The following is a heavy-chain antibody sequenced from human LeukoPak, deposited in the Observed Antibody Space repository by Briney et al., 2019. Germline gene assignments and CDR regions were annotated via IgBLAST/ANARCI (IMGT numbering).Heavy chain of an antibody. CDR2: ISWDGGST. Sequence: GGSLRLSCAASGFTFDDYAMHWVRQAPGKGLEWVSLISWDGGSTYYADSVKGRFTISGDNSKNSLYLQMNSLRAEDTALYYCAKNPAVTTEYYYYMDVWGKGTTVTVSS. CDR1: GFTFDDYA. CDR3: AKNPAVTTEYYYYMDV. D-gene: IGHD4-17*01. V-gene: IGHV3-43D*04. J-gene: IGHJ6*03.